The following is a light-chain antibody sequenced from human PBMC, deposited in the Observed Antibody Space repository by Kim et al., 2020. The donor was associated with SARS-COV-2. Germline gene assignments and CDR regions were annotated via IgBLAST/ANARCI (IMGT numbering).Light chain of an antibody. CDR3: QVWDSPGV. CDR2: YDS. CDR1: NIGSKS. Sequence: SYELTQPPSVSVAPGKTARITCGGNNIGSKSVHWYQQKPGQAPVLVIYYDSDRPSGIPERFSGSNSGNTATLTISRVEAGDEADYYCQVWDSPGVFG. J-gene: IGLJ2*01. V-gene: IGLV3-21*04.